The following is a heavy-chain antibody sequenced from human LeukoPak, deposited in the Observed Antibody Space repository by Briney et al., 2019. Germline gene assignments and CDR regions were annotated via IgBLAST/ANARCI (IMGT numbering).Heavy chain of an antibody. CDR2: IYYSGST. V-gene: IGHV4-59*12. CDR3: ARGLAAAYDYNWLDP. D-gene: IGHD5-12*01. CDR1: GGSISNYY. J-gene: IGHJ5*02. Sequence: SETLSLTCTVSGGSISNYYWSWIRQPPGKGLEWIGYIYYSGSTNYNPSLKSRVTISVDTSKNQFSLKLSSVTAADTAVYFCARGLAAAYDYNWLDPWGQGILVTVSS.